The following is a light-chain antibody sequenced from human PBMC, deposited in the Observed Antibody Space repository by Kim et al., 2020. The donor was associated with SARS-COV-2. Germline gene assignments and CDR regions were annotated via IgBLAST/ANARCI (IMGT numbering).Light chain of an antibody. CDR2: NTE. CDR1: AGAVTSAYY. V-gene: IGLV7-43*01. J-gene: IGLJ2*01. CDR3: LLFIGGVPL. Sequence: PGGTVTLTCASSAGAVTSAYYPNWFQQKPGQAPRSLIYNTENKHSWPPARFSGSLLGGRAALTLSGVQPEDEADYYCLLFIGGVPLFGGGTQLTVL.